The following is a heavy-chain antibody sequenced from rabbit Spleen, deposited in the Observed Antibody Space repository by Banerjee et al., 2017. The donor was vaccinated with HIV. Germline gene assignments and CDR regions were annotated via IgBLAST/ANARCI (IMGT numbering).Heavy chain of an antibody. CDR2: IYTGNGKN. Sequence: QSLEESGGDLVKPEASLTLTCTTSGFSFSSSYDMCWVRQAPGKGLEWIGCIYTGNGKNYYASWAKGRFTISKTSSTTVTLQMTSLTAADTATYFCARDVGTYDYIDVYFDLWGQGTLVTVS. D-gene: IGHD1-1*01. CDR1: GFSFSSSYD. J-gene: IGHJ4*01. CDR3: ARDVGTYDYIDVYFDL. V-gene: IGHV1S40*01.